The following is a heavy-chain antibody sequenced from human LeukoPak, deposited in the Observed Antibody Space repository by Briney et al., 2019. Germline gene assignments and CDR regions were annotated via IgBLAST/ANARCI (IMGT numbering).Heavy chain of an antibody. D-gene: IGHD3-16*01. CDR1: GFTFTSSA. CDR3: ARDDEAVGGDY. Sequence: SVKVSCKASGFTFTSSAMQWVRQARGQRLEWIGWIVVGSGNTNYAQKLQGRVTMTTDTSTSTAYMELRSLRSDDTAVYYCARDDEAVGGDYWGQGTLVTVSS. J-gene: IGHJ4*02. CDR2: IVVGSGNT. V-gene: IGHV1-58*02.